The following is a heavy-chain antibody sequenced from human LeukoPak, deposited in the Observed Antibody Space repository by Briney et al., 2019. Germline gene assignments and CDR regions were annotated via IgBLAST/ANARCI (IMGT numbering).Heavy chain of an antibody. Sequence: PGLSLRLFCAASGFTYSSYAMSWVRHAPGKGLEWVSALSGRGGSKYCADAVKGRFTISRDNSTDTLYLQMNSLRAEDTAVYYCAKSAAGWLLYYFDYWGQGTLVTVS. J-gene: IGHJ4*02. V-gene: IGHV3-23*01. CDR2: LSGRGGSK. CDR1: GFTYSSYA. D-gene: IGHD3-9*01. CDR3: AKSAAGWLLYYFDY.